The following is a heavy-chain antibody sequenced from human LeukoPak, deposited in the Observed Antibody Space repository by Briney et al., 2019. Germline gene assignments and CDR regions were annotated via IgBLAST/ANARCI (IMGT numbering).Heavy chain of an antibody. CDR3: AKRKGIAVAGRDYYYYYMDV. Sequence: PGGSLRLSCAASGFTFSSYGMHWVRQAPGKGLEWVAFMRYDRSNKYYADSVKGRFTISRDNSKNTLYLQMNSLRAEDTAVYYCAKRKGIAVAGRDYYYYYMDVWGKGTTVTVSS. D-gene: IGHD6-19*01. J-gene: IGHJ6*03. V-gene: IGHV3-30*02. CDR1: GFTFSSYG. CDR2: MRYDRSNK.